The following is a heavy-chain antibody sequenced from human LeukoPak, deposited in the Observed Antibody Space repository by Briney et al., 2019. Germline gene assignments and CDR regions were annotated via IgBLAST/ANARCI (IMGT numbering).Heavy chain of an antibody. V-gene: IGHV4-4*02. D-gene: IGHD2-8*01. J-gene: IGHJ4*02. Sequence: SETLSLTCGVSGGSITTTNFWSWVRQAPGQGLEWIGEISLSGLTNYNSSLSSRVTISLDRAKNRLSLNLRSVTAADTAIYYCTRENGAFSPFGFWGQGTVVTVSS. CDR1: GGSITTTNF. CDR3: TRENGAFSPFGF. CDR2: ISLSGLT.